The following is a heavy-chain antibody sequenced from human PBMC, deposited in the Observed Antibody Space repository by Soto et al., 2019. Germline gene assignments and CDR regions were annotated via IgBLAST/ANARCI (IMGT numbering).Heavy chain of an antibody. CDR2: LSSDGFGA. CDR3: ARDLGGLDW. V-gene: IGHV3-74*03. D-gene: IGHD3-16*01. J-gene: IGHJ4*01. CDR1: DFSLSPYW. Sequence: GGSRRLSCAASDFSLSPYWMHWVRQVPGRGLEWVARLSSDGFGAAYADSVKGRFFISRDIARNTLSLQMNSLRADDTAVYYCARDLGGLDWWGRGTSVTVSS.